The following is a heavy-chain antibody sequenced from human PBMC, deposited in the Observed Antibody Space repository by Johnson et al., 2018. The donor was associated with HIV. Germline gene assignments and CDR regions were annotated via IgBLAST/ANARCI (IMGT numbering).Heavy chain of an antibody. CDR3: ARDRGYWDAFDI. D-gene: IGHD3-22*01. J-gene: IGHJ3*02. CDR1: GFTFDDYA. Sequence: VQLVESGGGVVQPGRSLRLSCAASGFTFDDYAMHWVRQAPGKGLEWVSGISWNSGITGYADSVKGRFTISRDNAKNSLYLQMNSLRAGDTAVYYCARDRGYWDAFDIWGQGTMVTVSS. CDR2: ISWNSGIT. V-gene: IGHV3-9*01.